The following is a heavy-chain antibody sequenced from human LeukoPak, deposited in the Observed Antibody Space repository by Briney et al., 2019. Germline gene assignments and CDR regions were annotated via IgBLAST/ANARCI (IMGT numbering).Heavy chain of an antibody. D-gene: IGHD6-13*01. J-gene: IGHJ4*02. V-gene: IGHV3-33*06. CDR3: EKDSVGSSWYLFDY. CDR1: GFTFSSYG. CDR2: IWYDGSNK. Sequence: PGRSLRLSCAASGFTFSSYGMHWVRQAPGKGLEWVAVIWYDGSNKYYADSVKGRFTISRDNSKNTLYLQMNSLRAEDTGLFYCEKDSVGSSWYLFDYWGQGTLVTVSS.